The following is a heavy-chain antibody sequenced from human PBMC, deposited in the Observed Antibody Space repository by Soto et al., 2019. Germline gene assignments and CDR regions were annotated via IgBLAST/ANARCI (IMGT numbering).Heavy chain of an antibody. V-gene: IGHV3-48*02. D-gene: IGHD1-1*01. Sequence: EVQLVESGGGLVQPGGSLRLSCAASGFTFSSYSMNWVRQAPGKGLEWVSYISSSSSTIYYAVSVKGRFTISRDNAKNSLYLQMNSLRDEDTAVYYCARTIGGTTRGPDDYWGQGTLVTVSS. J-gene: IGHJ4*02. CDR3: ARTIGGTTRGPDDY. CDR2: ISSSSSTI. CDR1: GFTFSSYS.